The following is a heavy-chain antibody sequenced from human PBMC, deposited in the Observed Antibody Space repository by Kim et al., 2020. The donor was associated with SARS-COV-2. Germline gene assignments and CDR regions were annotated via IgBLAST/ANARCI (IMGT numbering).Heavy chain of an antibody. CDR3: ARGPHYDSYSGYSDYYYGMDV. CDR2: IWFDGSDE. V-gene: IGHV3-33*01. Sequence: GGSLRLSCSASGFNFNTYGMHWVRQAPGKGLEWVAVIWFDGSDEYYADSVRGRFTISRDNSKDTLYLQMHSLRAEDTAVYYCARGPHYDSYSGYSDYYYGMDVWGQGTTVTVSS. D-gene: IGHD3-3*01. J-gene: IGHJ6*02. CDR1: GFNFNTYG.